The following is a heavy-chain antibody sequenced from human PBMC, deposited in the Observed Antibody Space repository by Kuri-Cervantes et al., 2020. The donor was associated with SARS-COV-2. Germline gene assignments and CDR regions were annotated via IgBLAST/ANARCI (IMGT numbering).Heavy chain of an antibody. CDR3: ARGRVGVQDF. CDR2: TSFDESNK. CDR1: GFTFSNYA. Sequence: GGSLRLSCATSGFTFSNYAMHWVRQTPGEGLEWVAITSFDESNKYYAESVKGQFTISRDNSKNTLYLQMNNMRREDTAVYFCARGRVGVQDFWGQGTLVTVSS. D-gene: IGHD2-21*01. V-gene: IGHV3-30*14. J-gene: IGHJ4*02.